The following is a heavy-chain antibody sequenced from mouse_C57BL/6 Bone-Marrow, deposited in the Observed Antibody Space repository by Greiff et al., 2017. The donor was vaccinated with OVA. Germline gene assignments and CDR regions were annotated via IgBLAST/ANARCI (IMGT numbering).Heavy chain of an antibody. D-gene: IGHD2-2*01. J-gene: IGHJ3*01. CDR1: GFTFSSYG. CDR3: ARRSMVTTEAWFAY. V-gene: IGHV5-6*01. CDR2: ISSGGSYT. Sequence: EVQLVESGGDLVKPGGSLKLSCAASGFTFSSYGMSWVRQTPDKRLEWVATISSGGSYTYYPDSVKGRFTISRDNAKNTLYLQMSSLKSEDTAMYYCARRSMVTTEAWFAYWGQGTLVTVSA.